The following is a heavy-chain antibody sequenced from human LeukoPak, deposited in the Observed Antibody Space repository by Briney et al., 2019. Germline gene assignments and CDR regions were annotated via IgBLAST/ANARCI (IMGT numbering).Heavy chain of an antibody. CDR1: GGTFSSYA. Sequence: SVKVSCKASGGTFSSYAISWVRQAPGQGLEWMGGIIPIFGTANYAQKFQGRVTITADKSTSTAYMELSSLRSEDTAVYYCARERSYYGSGSYYYYYGMDGWGKGTTVTASS. D-gene: IGHD3-10*01. CDR2: IIPIFGTA. CDR3: ARERSYYGSGSYYYYYGMDG. V-gene: IGHV1-69*06. J-gene: IGHJ6*04.